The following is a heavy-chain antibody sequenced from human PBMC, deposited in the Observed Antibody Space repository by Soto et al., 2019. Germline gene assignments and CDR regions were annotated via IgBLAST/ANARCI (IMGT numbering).Heavy chain of an antibody. CDR3: ARGIGDVHFDY. Sequence: LSLTCAVYGGSFSGYYWSWIRQAPGKGLEWVSYISSSGSIIYYADSVKGRFTISRDNAKNSLYLQMNSLRAEDTAVYYCARGIGDVHFDYWGQGTVVTVSS. CDR2: ISSSGSII. CDR1: GGSFSGYY. D-gene: IGHD3-16*01. J-gene: IGHJ4*02. V-gene: IGHV3-11*01.